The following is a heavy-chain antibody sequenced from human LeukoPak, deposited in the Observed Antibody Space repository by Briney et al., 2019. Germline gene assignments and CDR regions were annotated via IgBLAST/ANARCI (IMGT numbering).Heavy chain of an antibody. CDR2: ISSSGSTI. V-gene: IGHV3-11*01. CDR3: ARDSAVLLWFGESPWGVDV. Sequence: PGGSLRLSCAASGFTFSDYYMSWIRQAPGKGLEWVSYISSSGSTIYYADSVKGRFTISRDNAKNSLYLQMNSLRAEDTAVYYCARDSAVLLWFGESPWGVDVWGKGTTVTVSS. D-gene: IGHD3-10*01. J-gene: IGHJ6*04. CDR1: GFTFSDYY.